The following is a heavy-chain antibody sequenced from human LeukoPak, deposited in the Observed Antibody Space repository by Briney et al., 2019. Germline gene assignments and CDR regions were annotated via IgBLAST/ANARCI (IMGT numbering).Heavy chain of an antibody. Sequence: GGSLRLSCAASGFTFDDYGMGWVRQAPGKGLEWVSGINWNGGSTYYADSVKGRFTISRDNAKNSLYLQMNSLRAEDTALHYCARSRGATVVTPFDYWGQGALVTVSS. V-gene: IGHV3-20*04. CDR2: INWNGGST. J-gene: IGHJ4*02. CDR3: ARSRGATVVTPFDY. D-gene: IGHD4-23*01. CDR1: GFTFDDYG.